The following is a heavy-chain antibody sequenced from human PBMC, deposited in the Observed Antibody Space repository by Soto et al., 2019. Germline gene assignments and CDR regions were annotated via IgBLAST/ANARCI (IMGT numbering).Heavy chain of an antibody. Sequence: SSVKVSCKASGYTFTTYGISWVRQAPGQGPEWMGWISGYNDKTKYVQKFQGRFTISRDNAKNSVSLQMNTLRVEDTAVYYCAREDSIIIPAVSDFWGQGTLVTVSS. CDR1: GYTFTTYG. CDR2: ISGYNDKT. CDR3: AREDSIIIPAVSDF. D-gene: IGHD2-2*01. V-gene: IGHV1-18*04. J-gene: IGHJ4*02.